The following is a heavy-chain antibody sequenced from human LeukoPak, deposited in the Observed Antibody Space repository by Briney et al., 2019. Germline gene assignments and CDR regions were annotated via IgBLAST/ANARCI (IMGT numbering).Heavy chain of an antibody. CDR1: GFTFDDYG. D-gene: IGHD1-1*01. J-gene: IGHJ4*02. Sequence: GGSLRLSCAASGFTFDDYGMSWVRQAPGKGLEWVSNINRNGGNTAYADSVKCRFTISRDNAKNSLYLQMNSLRAEDTALYYCARDHGAIALTNYLDYWGQGTLVTVSS. V-gene: IGHV3-20*04. CDR3: ARDHGAIALTNYLDY. CDR2: INRNGGNT.